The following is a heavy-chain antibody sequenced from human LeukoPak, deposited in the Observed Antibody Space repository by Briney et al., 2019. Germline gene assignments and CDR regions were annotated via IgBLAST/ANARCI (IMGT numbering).Heavy chain of an antibody. CDR1: GFTVSSNY. V-gene: IGHV3-53*01. Sequence: GGSLRLSCAASGFTVSSNYMTWVRQAPGKGLEGGSVIYSGGSTDYADSVKGRFTISRDKSKNTVYVQMSSLRTEDTAVYYCASGSKDDYYYGMDVWGQGTTVTVSS. J-gene: IGHJ6*02. CDR2: IYSGGST. CDR3: ASGSKDDYYYGMDV. D-gene: IGHD5-24*01.